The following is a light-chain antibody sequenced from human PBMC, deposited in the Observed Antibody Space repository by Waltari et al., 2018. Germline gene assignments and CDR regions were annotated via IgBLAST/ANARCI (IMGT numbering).Light chain of an antibody. V-gene: IGKV1-5*01. CDR3: QQYHGDSPT. CDR2: DAS. CDR1: QNIYNW. Sequence: DTQMTQSPSTLSAYVGARVTITCRASQNIYNWLAWYQLKPGEAPEVLIYDASSLRSGVPSRFSGSGSGTEFTLTISSLQPGDFATYYCQQYHGDSPTFGQGTRVEIK. J-gene: IGKJ1*01.